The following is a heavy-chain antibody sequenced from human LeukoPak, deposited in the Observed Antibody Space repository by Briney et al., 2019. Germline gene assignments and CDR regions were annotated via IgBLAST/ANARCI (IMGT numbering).Heavy chain of an antibody. J-gene: IGHJ4*01. D-gene: IGHD2-8*01. V-gene: IGHV3-48*03. CDR1: GFTFSNYE. Sequence: GGSLRLSCAASGFTFSNYEMHWVRQAPGKGLESLAYISVSGHDIYYTDSVKGRFTISRDNAKNSLYLQMNSLRPEDTALYYCSTDPRLLIYWGHGTLVTVSS. CDR2: ISVSGHDI. CDR3: STDPRLLIY.